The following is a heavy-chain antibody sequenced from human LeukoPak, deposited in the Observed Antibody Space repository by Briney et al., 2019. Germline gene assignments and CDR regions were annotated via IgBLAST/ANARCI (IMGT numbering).Heavy chain of an antibody. D-gene: IGHD5-24*01. V-gene: IGHV3-48*03. CDR2: INSDGGTT. J-gene: IGHJ4*02. Sequence: GGPLRLSCAASGFTFSSYEMNWVRQAPGKGLEWISYINSDGGTTYYADSVKGRFTISRDNAKNSPYLQMNSLRAEDTAVYYCARVERWLTIPGIDYWGQGTLVTVSS. CDR1: GFTFSSYE. CDR3: ARVERWLTIPGIDY.